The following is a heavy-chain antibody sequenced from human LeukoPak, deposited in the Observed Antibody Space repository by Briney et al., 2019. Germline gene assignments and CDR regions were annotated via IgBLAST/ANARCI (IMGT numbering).Heavy chain of an antibody. D-gene: IGHD6-19*01. CDR3: ARVRSSSGWSYNYFDY. Sequence: SETLSLTCTVSGGSISSSSYYWGWIRQPPGKGLEWIGNIYYSGNTYYNPTLKSRVTISVDTSKNQFSLKLSSVTAADTAVYYCARVRSSSGWSYNYFDYWGQGTLVTVSS. J-gene: IGHJ4*02. CDR2: IYYSGNT. V-gene: IGHV4-39*07. CDR1: GGSISSSSYY.